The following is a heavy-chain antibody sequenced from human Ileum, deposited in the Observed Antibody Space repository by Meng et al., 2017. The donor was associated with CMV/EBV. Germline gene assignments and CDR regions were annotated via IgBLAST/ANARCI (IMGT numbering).Heavy chain of an antibody. CDR2: ISGGGSVT. Sequence: SGFTFGMYALTWVRQAPGKGLEWVSVISGGGSVTYYADSVKGRFTTSRDNSKNILYLQMNSLRVEDTAVYYCAKDTDGTAVMSYFDHWGQGALVTVSS. J-gene: IGHJ4*02. CDR3: AKDTDGTAVMSYFDH. CDR1: GFTFGMYA. V-gene: IGHV3-23*01. D-gene: IGHD5-24*01.